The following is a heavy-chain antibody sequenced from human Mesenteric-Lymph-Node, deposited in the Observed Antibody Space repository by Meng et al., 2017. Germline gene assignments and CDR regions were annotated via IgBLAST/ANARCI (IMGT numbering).Heavy chain of an antibody. CDR2: ISAYNGNT. CDR3: AKGHELAFCSSGSCHDLSFDY. J-gene: IGHJ4*02. D-gene: IGHD2-2*01. Sequence: ASVKVSCKASGYTFTSYGISWVRQAPGQGLEWMGWISAYNGNTNYAQKLQGRVTMTTDTSTSTAYMELRSLRSDDTAVYYCAKGHELAFCSSGSCHDLSFDYWGQGTLVTVSS. V-gene: IGHV1-18*01. CDR1: GYTFTSYG.